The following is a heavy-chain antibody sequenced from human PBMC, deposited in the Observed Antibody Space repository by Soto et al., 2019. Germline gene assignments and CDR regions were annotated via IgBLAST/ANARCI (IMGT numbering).Heavy chain of an antibody. CDR2: ISSSSSYI. D-gene: IGHD3-3*01. J-gene: IGHJ5*02. Sequence: EVQLVESGGGLVKPGGSLRLSCAASGFTFSSYSMNWVRQAPGKGLEWVSSISSSSSYIYYADSVKGRFTISRDNAKNSLYLQMNSLRAEDTAVYYCARVSDFWSGIRTNWFDPWGQGTLVTVSS. CDR1: GFTFSSYS. V-gene: IGHV3-21*01. CDR3: ARVSDFWSGIRTNWFDP.